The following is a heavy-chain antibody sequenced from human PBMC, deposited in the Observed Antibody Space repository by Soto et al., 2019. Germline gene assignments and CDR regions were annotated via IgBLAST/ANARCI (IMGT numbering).Heavy chain of an antibody. CDR1: GGTFNSYA. J-gene: IGHJ6*02. V-gene: IGHV1-69*01. CDR2: IIPIFGTA. Sequence: QVQLLQSGAEVKKPGSSVKVSCKASGGTFNSYAISWVRQAPGQGLEWMGGIIPIFGTANYAQNFQGRVAITADESTSAAYMQLRSLRSEDTAVYYCALWGFRDGNHSKNNYGRDGWGQGTTVNVSS. CDR3: ALWGFRDGNHSKNNYGRDG. D-gene: IGHD3-10*01.